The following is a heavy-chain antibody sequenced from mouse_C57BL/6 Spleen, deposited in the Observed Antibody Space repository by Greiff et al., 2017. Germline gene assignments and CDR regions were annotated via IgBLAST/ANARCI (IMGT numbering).Heavy chain of an antibody. Sequence: QVQLQQPGAELVKPGASVKLSCKASGYTFTSYWMHWVKQRPGQGLEWIGMIHPNSGSTNYNEKFKSKATLTVDKSSSTAYMQLSSLTSEDSAVYYCATDYYGSSYYYALDYWGQGTSVTVSS. J-gene: IGHJ4*01. CDR3: ATDYYGSSYYYALDY. CDR1: GYTFTSYW. V-gene: IGHV1-64*01. CDR2: IHPNSGST. D-gene: IGHD1-1*01.